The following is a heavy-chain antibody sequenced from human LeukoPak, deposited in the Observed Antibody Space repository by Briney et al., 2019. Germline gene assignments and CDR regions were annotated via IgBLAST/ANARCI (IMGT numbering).Heavy chain of an antibody. CDR2: IWNDGSET. CDR3: ARDMGRAWYGPPDY. J-gene: IGHJ4*02. D-gene: IGHD6-13*01. Sequence: GGSLRLSCAASGFSFRQYGMHWVRQAPGKRLEWVAVIWNDGSETFHADSVKGRFRIARDNSKNTLYLQMNSLRAEDTAVYFCARDMGRAWYGPPDYWGQGTLVTVSS. V-gene: IGHV3-33*01. CDR1: GFSFRQYG.